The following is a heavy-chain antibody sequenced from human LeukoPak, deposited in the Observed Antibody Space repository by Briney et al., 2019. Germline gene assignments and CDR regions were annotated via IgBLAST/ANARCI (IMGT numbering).Heavy chain of an antibody. V-gene: IGHV1-2*02. D-gene: IGHD5-12*01. Sequence: ASVKVSCKTSGYTFTDYYMHWVRQAPGQGLEWMGWINPNSGGTNYAQKFQGRVTMTRDTSISTAYMELSRLRSDDTAVYYYARGSVDYFDAFDIWGQGTMVTVSS. J-gene: IGHJ3*02. CDR2: INPNSGGT. CDR1: GYTFTDYY. CDR3: ARGSVDYFDAFDI.